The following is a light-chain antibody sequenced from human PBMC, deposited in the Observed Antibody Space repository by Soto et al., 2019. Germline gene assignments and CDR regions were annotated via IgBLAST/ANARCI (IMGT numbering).Light chain of an antibody. V-gene: IGLV2-14*01. J-gene: IGLJ2*01. CDR3: SSYTSRTTPV. Sequence: QSVLTQPASVSGSPGQTITISCTGTSSDVGGYAYVSWYQQYPGKVPKLVISEVSNRPSGVSHRFSGSRSGNTASLTISGLQAEDEADSHCSSYTSRTTPVFGGGTKLTVL. CDR1: SSDVGGYAY. CDR2: EVS.